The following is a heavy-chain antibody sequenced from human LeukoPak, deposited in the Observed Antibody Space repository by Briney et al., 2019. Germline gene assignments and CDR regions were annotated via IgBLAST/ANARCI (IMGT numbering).Heavy chain of an antibody. CDR3: ARDCHGDHGGSCYDLDY. CDR1: GFTFNSYA. D-gene: IGHD2-15*01. CDR2: ISSSGSTI. Sequence: GGSLRLSCAASGFTFNSYAMSWVRQAPGKGLEWVSYISSSGSTIYYADSVKGRFTISRDNAKNSLYLQMNSLRAEDTAVYYCARDCHGDHGGSCYDLDYWGQGTLVTVSS. V-gene: IGHV3-48*04. J-gene: IGHJ4*02.